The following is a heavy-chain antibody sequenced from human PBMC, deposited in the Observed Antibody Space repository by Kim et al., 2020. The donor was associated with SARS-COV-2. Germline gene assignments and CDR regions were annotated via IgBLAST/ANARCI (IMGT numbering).Heavy chain of an antibody. CDR2: ISSSSSYT. V-gene: IGHV3-11*05. D-gene: IGHD3-9*01. CDR3: ARDILTGYYLRGWIDY. CDR1: GFTFSDYY. J-gene: IGHJ4*02. Sequence: GGSLRLSCAASGFTFSDYYMSWIRQAPGKGLEWVSYISSSSSYTNYADSVKGRFTISRDNAKNSLYLQMNSLRAEDTAVYYCARDILTGYYLRGWIDYWGQGTLVTVSS.